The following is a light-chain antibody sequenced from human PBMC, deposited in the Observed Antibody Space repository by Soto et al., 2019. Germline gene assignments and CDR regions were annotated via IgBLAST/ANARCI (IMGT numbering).Light chain of an antibody. CDR2: EVS. J-gene: IGLJ1*01. CDR3: NSYTSTSTPYV. CDR1: NSDVGGYNY. V-gene: IGLV2-14*01. Sequence: QSALTQPASVSGSPGQSITISCTGTNSDVGGYNYVSWFQQHPGKAPKLLIYEVSNRPSGISNRFSGSKSGNTASLTISGLQAEDEADYYCNSYTSTSTPYVFGTGTKVTV.